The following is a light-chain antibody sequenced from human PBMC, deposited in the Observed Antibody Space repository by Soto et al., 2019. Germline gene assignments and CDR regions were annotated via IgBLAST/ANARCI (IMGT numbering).Light chain of an antibody. J-gene: IGKJ4*01. V-gene: IGKV1-9*01. CDR1: QGISSY. CDR3: QQLNSYFG. Sequence: DIQLTQSPSFLSASVGDRVTITCRASQGISSYLAWYQQKPGKAPKLLIYAASTLQSGVPSRFSGSGSGTEFTLTISSLQPEDFATYYCQQLNSYFGFGGGTKVDIK. CDR2: AAS.